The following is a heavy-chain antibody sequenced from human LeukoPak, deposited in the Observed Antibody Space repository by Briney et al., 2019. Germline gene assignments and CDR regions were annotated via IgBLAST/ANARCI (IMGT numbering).Heavy chain of an antibody. CDR3: ARVVGGYSVYYFDY. J-gene: IGHJ4*02. CDR2: ISGSGGSI. D-gene: IGHD3-22*01. V-gene: IGHV3-23*01. Sequence: GGSLRLSCAASGFTFSSYAMSWVRQAPGKGLEWVSAISGSGGSIYYADSVKGRFTISRDNAKNSLYLQMNSLRAEDTAVYYCARVVGGYSVYYFDYWGQGTLVTVSS. CDR1: GFTFSSYA.